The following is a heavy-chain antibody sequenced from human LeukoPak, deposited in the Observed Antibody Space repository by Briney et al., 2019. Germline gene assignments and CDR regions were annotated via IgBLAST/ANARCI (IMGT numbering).Heavy chain of an antibody. J-gene: IGHJ4*02. CDR3: AREGILPGYYPDTGPWSYFAY. CDR2: INAGNGNT. D-gene: IGHD3-9*01. V-gene: IGHV1-3*01. CDR1: GYTFTSYA. Sequence: ASVKVSCKASGYTFTSYAMHWVRQAPGQRLEWMGWINAGNGNTKYSQKFQGRVTITRDTSASTAYMELSSLRSEDTAVYSCAREGILPGYYPDTGPWSYFAYWGQGTLVTVSS.